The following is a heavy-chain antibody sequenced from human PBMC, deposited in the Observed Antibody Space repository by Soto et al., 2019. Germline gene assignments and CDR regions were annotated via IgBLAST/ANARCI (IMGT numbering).Heavy chain of an antibody. J-gene: IGHJ3*02. D-gene: IGHD3-3*01. CDR1: GFTFSSYA. Sequence: GGSLRLSCAASGFTFSSYAMSWVRQAPGKGLEWVSAISGSGGSTYYADSVKGRFTISRDNSKNTLYLKMNSLRAEDTAVYYCAKVFTYDFNSGAFDIGGQGTMVTVSS. V-gene: IGHV3-23*01. CDR3: AKVFTYDFNSGAFDI. CDR2: ISGSGGST.